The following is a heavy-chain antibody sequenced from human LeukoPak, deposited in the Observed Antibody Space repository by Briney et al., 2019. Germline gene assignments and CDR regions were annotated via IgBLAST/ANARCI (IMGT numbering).Heavy chain of an antibody. CDR3: ARHLDY. V-gene: IGHV3-23*01. Sequence: GGSLRLSCAASGFTFSSYVMSWVRQAPGKGLEWVSGISNSGGSTYYADSVKGRFTISRDNAKNTLYLQMNSLRAEDTAMYYCARHLDYWGQGTLVTVSS. CDR1: GFTFSSYV. CDR2: ISNSGGST. J-gene: IGHJ4*02.